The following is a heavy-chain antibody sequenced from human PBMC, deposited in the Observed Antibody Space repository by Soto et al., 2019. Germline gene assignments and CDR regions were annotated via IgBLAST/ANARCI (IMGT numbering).Heavy chain of an antibody. CDR3: TTGELGPTYLDY. Sequence: EVQLVESGGGLVKPGGSLRLSCAASGFTFSNAWMSWVRQAPGKGLEWVGCIKSKTDGGTTDYAAPVKGRFTIPRDDSKNTLYLQMNSLKTEDTAVYYCTTGELGPTYLDYWGQGTLVTVSS. CDR1: GFTFSNAW. J-gene: IGHJ4*02. V-gene: IGHV3-15*01. D-gene: IGHD7-27*01. CDR2: IKSKTDGGTT.